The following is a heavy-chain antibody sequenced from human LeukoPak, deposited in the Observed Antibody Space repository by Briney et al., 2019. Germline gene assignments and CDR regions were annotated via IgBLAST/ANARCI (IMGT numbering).Heavy chain of an antibody. CDR1: GFTFSSYW. V-gene: IGHV3-74*01. Sequence: GGSLRLSCAASGFTFSSYWMHWVRQAPGKGLVWVSRINSDGSSTSYADSVKGRFTISRDNSKNTLYLQMNSLRAEDTAVYYCASPAEWRQTEYYFDYWGQGTLVTVSS. D-gene: IGHD3-3*01. CDR2: INSDGSST. CDR3: ASPAEWRQTEYYFDY. J-gene: IGHJ4*02.